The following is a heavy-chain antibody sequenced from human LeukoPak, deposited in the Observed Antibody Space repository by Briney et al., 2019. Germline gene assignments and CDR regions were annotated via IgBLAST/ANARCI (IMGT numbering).Heavy chain of an antibody. CDR2: MNPNSGNT. CDR3: AIISVPAYINWFDP. CDR1: GYTFTSYD. V-gene: IGHV1-8*01. J-gene: IGHJ5*02. Sequence: ASVKVSCKASGYTFTSYDINWVRQATGQGLEWMGWMNPNSGNTGYAQKFQGRVTMTRNTSIGTAYMELSSLRSEDTAVYYCAIISVPAYINWFDPWGQGTLVTVSS. D-gene: IGHD2-2*01.